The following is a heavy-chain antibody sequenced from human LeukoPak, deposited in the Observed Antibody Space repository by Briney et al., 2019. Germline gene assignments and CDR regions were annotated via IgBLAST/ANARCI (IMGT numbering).Heavy chain of an antibody. CDR2: ISAYNGNT. CDR3: ARRWSGSLDY. V-gene: IGHV1-18*04. D-gene: IGHD1-26*01. J-gene: IGHJ4*02. CDR1: GYTFTKYY. Sequence: ASVKVSCKASGYTFTKYYIHWVRQAPGQGLEWMEWISAYNGNTNYAQKLQGRVTMTTDTSTSTAYMELRSLRSDDTAVYYCARRWSGSLDYWGQGTLVTVSS.